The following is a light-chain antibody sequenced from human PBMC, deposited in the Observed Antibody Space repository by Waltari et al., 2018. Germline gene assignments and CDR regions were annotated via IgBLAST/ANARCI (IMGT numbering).Light chain of an antibody. CDR3: QQDYNLPFT. Sequence: EIVMTQSPATLSLSPGERATLSCRASQSVGSNYLSWYQQNPGQAPRLLIYGASTRATGVPARFSGSGSGTDFTLTISSLQPEDFAVYYCQQDYNLPFTFGPGTKVDIK. J-gene: IGKJ3*01. CDR1: QSVGSNY. V-gene: IGKV3D-7*01. CDR2: GAS.